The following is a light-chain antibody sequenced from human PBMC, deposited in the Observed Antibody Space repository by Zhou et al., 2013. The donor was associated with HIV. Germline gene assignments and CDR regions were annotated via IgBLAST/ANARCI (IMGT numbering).Light chain of an antibody. J-gene: IGKJ5*01. CDR3: YQYYTNFPT. Sequence: DIQMTQSPSSLSASVGDRVIITCRASQSISSYLNWYQQKPGKAPKLLIYAASSLQSGVPSRFSGSGSGTDFTLTISSLQPEDLGTYYCYQYYTNFPTFV. V-gene: IGKV1-39*01. CDR2: AAS. CDR1: QSISSY.